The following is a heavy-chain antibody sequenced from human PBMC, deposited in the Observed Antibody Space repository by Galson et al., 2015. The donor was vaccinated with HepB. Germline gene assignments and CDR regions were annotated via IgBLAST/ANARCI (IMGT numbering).Heavy chain of an antibody. CDR3: AKQYDTTGYYHLDYFDY. D-gene: IGHD3-22*01. CDR1: GFTFSTYA. Sequence: SLRLSCAASGFTFSTYAMSWVRQAPGMGLEWVSAISPSGGSTYYADSVKGRFTISRDNSKNTLYLQMNSLIAEDTAVYHCAKQYDTTGYYHLDYFDYWGQGSLVTVSS. V-gene: IGHV3-23*01. J-gene: IGHJ4*02. CDR2: ISPSGGST.